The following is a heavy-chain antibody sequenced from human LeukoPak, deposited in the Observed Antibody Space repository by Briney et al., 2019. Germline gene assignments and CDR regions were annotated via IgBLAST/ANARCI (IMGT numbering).Heavy chain of an antibody. CDR2: INPNSGGT. J-gene: IGHJ3*02. V-gene: IGHV1-2*02. CDR3: ARAPWGIAAADGAFDI. Sequence: ASVKVSCKASGYTFTGYYMHWVRQAPGQGLEWMGWINPNSGGTNYAQKFQGRVTMTRDTSISTAYMELSRLRSDDTAVYYCARAPWGIAAADGAFDIWGQGTMVTVSS. CDR1: GYTFTGYY. D-gene: IGHD6-13*01.